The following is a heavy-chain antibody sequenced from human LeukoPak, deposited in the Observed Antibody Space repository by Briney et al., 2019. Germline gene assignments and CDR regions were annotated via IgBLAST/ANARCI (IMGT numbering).Heavy chain of an antibody. J-gene: IGHJ4*02. CDR1: GFTFSSYG. Sequence: PGRSLRLSCAASGFTFSSYGMHWVRQAPGKGLEWVAVISYDGSNKYYADSVKGRFTISRDNSENTLYLQMNSLRAEDTAVYYCAKDGSYSGSYYGWHDYWGQGTLVTVSS. D-gene: IGHD1-26*01. V-gene: IGHV3-30*18. CDR3: AKDGSYSGSYYGWHDY. CDR2: ISYDGSNK.